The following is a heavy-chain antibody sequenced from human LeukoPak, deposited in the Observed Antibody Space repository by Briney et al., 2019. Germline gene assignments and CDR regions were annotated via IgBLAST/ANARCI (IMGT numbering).Heavy chain of an antibody. V-gene: IGHV1-24*01. D-gene: IGHD5-18*01. J-gene: IGHJ5*02. CDR2: FDPEDGET. CDR1: GYTLTELS. CDR3: ATEGYSYGLRNNWFYP. Sequence: ASVKVSCKVSGYTLTELSMHWVRQAPGKGLEWMGGFDPEDGETIYAQKFQGRVTMTEDTSTDTAYMELSSLRSEDTAVYYCATEGYSYGLRNNWFYPWGQGTLVTVSS.